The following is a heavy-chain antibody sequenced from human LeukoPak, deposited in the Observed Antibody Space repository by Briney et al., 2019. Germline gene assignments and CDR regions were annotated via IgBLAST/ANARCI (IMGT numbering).Heavy chain of an antibody. V-gene: IGHV4-38-2*01. Sequence: SETLSLTCAVSGYSISSGYFWGWIRQSPGKGLEWIGSIYHSGSTYYNPSLKSRVTISVDTSKNQFSLKLSSVTAADTAVYYCTGKYYYDSSGYYYVDYSGQGTLVTVSS. CDR1: GYSISSGYF. D-gene: IGHD3-22*01. J-gene: IGHJ4*02. CDR3: TGKYYYDSSGYYYVDY. CDR2: IYHSGST.